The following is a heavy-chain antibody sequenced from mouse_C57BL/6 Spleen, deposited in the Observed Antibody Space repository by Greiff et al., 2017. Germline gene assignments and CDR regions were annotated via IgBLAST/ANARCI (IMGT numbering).Heavy chain of an antibody. CDR3: AKSSRELRGLYCFDY. D-gene: IGHD1-1*01. CDR1: GYSFTDYN. V-gene: IGHV1-39*01. Sequence: EVKLQESGPELVKPGASVKISCKASGYSFTDYNMNWVKQSNGKSLEWIGVINPNYGTTSYNQKFKGKATLTVDQSSSTAYMQLNSLTSEDSAVYYCAKSSRELRGLYCFDYWGQGTTLTVSS. J-gene: IGHJ2*01. CDR2: INPNYGTT.